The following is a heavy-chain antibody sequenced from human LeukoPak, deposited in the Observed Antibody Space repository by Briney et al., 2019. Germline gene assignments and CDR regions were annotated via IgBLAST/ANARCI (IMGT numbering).Heavy chain of an antibody. V-gene: IGHV4-34*01. Sequence: SETLSLTCAAYGGSFSGYYWSWIRQPPGKGLEWIGEINHSGSTNYNPSLKSRVTITVDTSNNQFSLKLSSVTVADTAVYYCARLPHMGGCSGGSCAFDYGGKGTLVTVSS. D-gene: IGHD2-15*01. CDR1: GGSFSGYY. CDR2: INHSGST. J-gene: IGHJ4*02. CDR3: ARLPHMGGCSGGSCAFDY.